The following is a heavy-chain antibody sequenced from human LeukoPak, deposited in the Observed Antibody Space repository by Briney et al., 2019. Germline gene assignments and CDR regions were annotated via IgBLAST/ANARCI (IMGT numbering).Heavy chain of an antibody. D-gene: IGHD5-18*01. J-gene: IGHJ6*03. Sequence: GGSLRLSCAASGFTFSSYWMSWVRQAPGKGLEWVANIKQDGSEKYYVDSVKGRFTISRDNAKNSLYLQMNSLRAEDTAVYYCARVRSSGYSYGSDYMDVWGKGTTVTISS. CDR2: IKQDGSEK. V-gene: IGHV3-7*01. CDR1: GFTFSSYW. CDR3: ARVRSSGYSYGSDYMDV.